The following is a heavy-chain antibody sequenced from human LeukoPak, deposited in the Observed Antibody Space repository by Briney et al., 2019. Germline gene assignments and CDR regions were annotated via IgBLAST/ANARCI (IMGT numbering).Heavy chain of an antibody. Sequence: GASVKVSCKASGGTFSSYAISWVRQAPGQGLEWMGGIIPIFGTANYAQKFQGRVTITADESTSTAYMELSSLRSEDTAVYYCARGHPRYPGGEYFDYWGQGTLVTVSS. CDR3: ARGHPRYPGGEYFDY. CDR1: GGTFSSYA. J-gene: IGHJ4*02. V-gene: IGHV1-69*13. D-gene: IGHD1-14*01. CDR2: IIPIFGTA.